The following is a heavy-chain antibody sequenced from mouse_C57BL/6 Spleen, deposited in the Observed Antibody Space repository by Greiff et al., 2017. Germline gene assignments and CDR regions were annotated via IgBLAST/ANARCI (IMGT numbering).Heavy chain of an antibody. Sequence: VQLQQSGAELVRPGASVKLSCTASGFNIKDDYMHWVKQRPEQGLEWIGWIDPENGDTEYASKFQGKATITADTSSNTASLQLSSLTSEDTAVYYCTTREAMDYWGQGTSVTVSS. CDR3: TTREAMDY. CDR1: GFNIKDDY. J-gene: IGHJ4*01. CDR2: IDPENGDT. V-gene: IGHV14-4*01.